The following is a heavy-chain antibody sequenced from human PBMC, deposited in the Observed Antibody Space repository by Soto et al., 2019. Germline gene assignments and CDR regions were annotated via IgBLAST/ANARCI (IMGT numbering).Heavy chain of an antibody. CDR3: AKDHQLSSSGWHPLPYYYYGMDV. V-gene: IGHV3-23*01. Sequence: EVQLLESGGGLVQPGGSLRLSCAASGFTFSSYAMSWVRQAPGKGLEWVSAISGSGGSTYYADSVKGRFTISRDNSKNTLYLQMNSLRAEDTAVYYCAKDHQLSSSGWHPLPYYYYGMDVWGQGTTVTVSS. CDR2: ISGSGGST. D-gene: IGHD6-19*01. J-gene: IGHJ6*02. CDR1: GFTFSSYA.